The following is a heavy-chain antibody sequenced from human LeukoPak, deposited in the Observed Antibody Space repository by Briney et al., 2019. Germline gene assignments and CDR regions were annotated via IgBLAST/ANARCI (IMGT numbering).Heavy chain of an antibody. Sequence: GGSLRLSCAASGFTFSSYGMHWVRQAPGKGLEWVAFIRYDGSNKYYADSVKGRFTISRDNSKNTLYLQMNSLRAEDTAVYYCAKDHAMGTFGVAGYYYYMDVWGKGTTVTVSS. CDR3: AKDHAMGTFGVAGYYYYMDV. CDR2: IRYDGSNK. V-gene: IGHV3-30*02. D-gene: IGHD3-3*01. CDR1: GFTFSSYG. J-gene: IGHJ6*03.